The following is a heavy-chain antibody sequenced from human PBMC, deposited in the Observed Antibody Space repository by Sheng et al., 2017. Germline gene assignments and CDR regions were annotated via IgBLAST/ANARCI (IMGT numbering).Heavy chain of an antibody. CDR3: AREGYSSGVGGRYYFVL. J-gene: IGHJ4*02. Sequence: QVQLVESGGGVVQPGRSLRLSCAASGFTFSSYGMHWVRQAPGKGLEWVAVIWYDGSNKYYADSVKGRFTISRDNSKNTLYLQMNSLRAEDTAVYYCAREGYSSGVGGRYYFVLLGPRERWSTVSS. V-gene: IGHV3-33*01. CDR1: GFTFSSYG. D-gene: IGHD6-19*01. CDR2: IWYDGSNK.